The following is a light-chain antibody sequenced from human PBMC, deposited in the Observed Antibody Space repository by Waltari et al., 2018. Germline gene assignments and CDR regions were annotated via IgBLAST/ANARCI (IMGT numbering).Light chain of an antibody. Sequence: QTVLTQPPSVSGAPGQRVTISCTGSSTNIGTGYHVHWYQHLPGTAPKLLIFNDNNRPSGVPDRFSGSKPGSSASLAITGLQSEDEADYYCQSYDSSVNGFYVFGTGTRVTVL. CDR1: STNIGTGYH. CDR2: NDN. V-gene: IGLV1-40*01. J-gene: IGLJ1*01. CDR3: QSYDSSVNGFYV.